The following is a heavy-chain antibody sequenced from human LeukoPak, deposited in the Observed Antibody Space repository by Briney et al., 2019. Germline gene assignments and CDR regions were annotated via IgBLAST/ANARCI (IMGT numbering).Heavy chain of an antibody. V-gene: IGHV3-74*01. CDR2: IISDGSST. CDR3: ARDWSLPDF. J-gene: IGHJ4*02. D-gene: IGHD3-3*01. CDR1: GFTFSDYW. Sequence: PGGSLRLSCAASGFTFSDYWMHWVRQTPGEGLVWVSRIISDGSSTSYADSVKGRFTISRDNAKNTLYLQMNSLRVEDTAVYYCARDWSLPDFWGQGTLVTVSS.